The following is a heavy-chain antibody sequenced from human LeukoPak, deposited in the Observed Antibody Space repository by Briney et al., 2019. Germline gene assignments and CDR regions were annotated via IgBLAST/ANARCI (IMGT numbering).Heavy chain of an antibody. D-gene: IGHD3-3*01. CDR3: ARQITISHFDY. J-gene: IGHJ4*02. Sequence: KPGESQKISCQGSGYTFTTYWIGWVRQMPGKGPEWMGIIHPGDSDIRYSPSFKGQVTISAAKSISTAYLQWRNLKASDTAMYYCARQITISHFDYWGQGTLVTVSS. CDR1: GYTFTTYW. V-gene: IGHV5-51*01. CDR2: IHPGDSDI.